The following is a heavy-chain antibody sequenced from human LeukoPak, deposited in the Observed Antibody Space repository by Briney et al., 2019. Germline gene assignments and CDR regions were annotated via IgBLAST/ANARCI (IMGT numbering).Heavy chain of an antibody. CDR3: ARTYYYDSSGYYYFDY. V-gene: IGHV1-3*01. J-gene: IGHJ4*02. CDR2: INAGNGNT. D-gene: IGHD3-22*01. Sequence: GASVKVSCKASGYTFTSYAMHWVRQAPGQRLEWMGWINAGNGNTKYSQKFQGRVTITRDTSASTAYMELSSLRSEDTAVYYCARTYYYDSSGYYYFDYWGQGTLVTVSS. CDR1: GYTFTSYA.